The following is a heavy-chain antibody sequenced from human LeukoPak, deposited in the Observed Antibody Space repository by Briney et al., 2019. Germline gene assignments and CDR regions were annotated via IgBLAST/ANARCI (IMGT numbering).Heavy chain of an antibody. CDR3: AGAVSSASPASDI. V-gene: IGHV3-48*01. D-gene: IGHD6-19*01. J-gene: IGHJ3*02. CDR2: INGHGDAT. Sequence: GGSLRLSCAASGFTFSDYSMNWVRQAPGKGLEWVSYINGHGDATYYADSVEGRFSISRDNAKKSLYLQMDSLRAEDTAVYYCAGAVSSASPASDIWGQGTMVTVS. CDR1: GFTFSDYS.